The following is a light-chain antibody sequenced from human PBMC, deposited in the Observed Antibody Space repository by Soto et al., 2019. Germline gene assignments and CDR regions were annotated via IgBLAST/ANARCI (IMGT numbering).Light chain of an antibody. J-gene: IGKJ1*01. Sequence: DIEMTQSPSTLSATVGDRVTISCRASQSIRTWLAWYQHKPGKAPKFLIYDASTVESGVPSRFSGSGSGTEFTLTISVLQPDDFATYYCQQPHNYPRTFGQGTKVDIK. CDR3: QQPHNYPRT. CDR2: DAS. CDR1: QSIRTW. V-gene: IGKV1-5*01.